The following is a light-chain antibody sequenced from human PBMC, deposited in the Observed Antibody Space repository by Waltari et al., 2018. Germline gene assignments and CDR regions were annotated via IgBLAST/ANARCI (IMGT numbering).Light chain of an antibody. CDR1: QSVSRI. CDR3: QHYVRLPAT. J-gene: IGKJ1*01. Sequence: IVLTQSPGTLSLSPGERATLSCRASQSVSRILAWYQQKPGQAPKLLIYGASIRATGIPGRFTGSGSGTDFSLTISSLEPEDFAIYFCQHYVRLPATFGQGTKVEIK. CDR2: GAS. V-gene: IGKV3-20*01.